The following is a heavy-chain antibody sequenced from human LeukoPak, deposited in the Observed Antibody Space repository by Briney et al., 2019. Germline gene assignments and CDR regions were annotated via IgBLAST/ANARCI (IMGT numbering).Heavy chain of an antibody. V-gene: IGHV4-39*01. CDR2: IYYSGST. D-gene: IGHD5-12*01. CDR1: GGSISSSNYY. J-gene: IGHJ4*02. CDR3: ARRIIVATIDY. Sequence: SETLSLTCTVSGGSISSSNYYWAWLRQPPGKGLEWIGSIYYSGSTYYNPSLKSRVTISVDTSKNQFSLKLSSVTAADTAVYYCARRIIVATIDYWGQGTLVTVSS.